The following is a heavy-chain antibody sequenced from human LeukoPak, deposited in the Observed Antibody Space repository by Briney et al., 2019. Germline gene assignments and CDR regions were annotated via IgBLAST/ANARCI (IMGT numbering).Heavy chain of an antibody. Sequence: GGSLRLSCAASGFTFSDSYMSWIRQAPGKGREYISYISSSGSTIYYADSVKGRFTLSRDNAKNSLSLEMNSLSAEDTAVYYCARGKYSFDYWGQGTLVTVSS. J-gene: IGHJ4*02. CDR2: ISSSGSTI. V-gene: IGHV3-11*01. CDR1: GFTFSDSY. CDR3: ARGKYSFDY.